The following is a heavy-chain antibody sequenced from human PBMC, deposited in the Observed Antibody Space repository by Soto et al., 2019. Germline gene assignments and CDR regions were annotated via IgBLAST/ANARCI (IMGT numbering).Heavy chain of an antibody. CDR1: GYTFTGYY. D-gene: IGHD6-13*01. J-gene: IGHJ6*02. CDR3: ASSNAGIAASGLYGMDV. CDR2: INPNSGGT. Sequence: GASVKVSCKASGYTFTGYYMHWVRQAPGQGLEWMGWINPNSGGTNYAQKFQGWVTMTRDTSISTAHMELSRLRSDDTAVYYCASSNAGIAASGLYGMDVSGQGTTVTVSS. V-gene: IGHV1-2*04.